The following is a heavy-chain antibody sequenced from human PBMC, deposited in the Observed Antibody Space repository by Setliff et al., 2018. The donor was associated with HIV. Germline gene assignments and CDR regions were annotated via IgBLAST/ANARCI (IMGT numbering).Heavy chain of an antibody. J-gene: IGHJ4*02. CDR1: GGSISSVVYS. CDR2: IYHNGST. Sequence: SETLSLTCAVSGGSISSVVYSWTWIRQPPGKGLEWIGYIYHNGSTYYNPSLKSRVPISVDRSKNQFSLNLSSVTAADTAVYYCARGYCSSISCYEALFDYWGQGTLVTVSS. CDR3: ARGYCSSISCYEALFDY. D-gene: IGHD2-2*01. V-gene: IGHV4-30-2*01.